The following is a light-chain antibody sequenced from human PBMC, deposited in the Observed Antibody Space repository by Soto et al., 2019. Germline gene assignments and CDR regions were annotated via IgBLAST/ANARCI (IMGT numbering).Light chain of an antibody. CDR2: WAS. V-gene: IGKV4-1*01. CDR3: QQYYSTPFT. CDR1: QIVLYSSNNKNY. J-gene: IGKJ1*01. Sequence: DIVMTQSPDSLAVSLGGSATINCKSSQIVLYSSNNKNYLAWYQQKPGQPPKLLIYWASTRESGVPDRFSGSGSGTDFTLTISSLQAEDVAVYYCQQYYSTPFTFGQGTKVDIK.